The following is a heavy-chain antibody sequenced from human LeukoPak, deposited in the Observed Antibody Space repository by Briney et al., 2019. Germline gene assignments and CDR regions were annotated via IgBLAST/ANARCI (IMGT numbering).Heavy chain of an antibody. Sequence: GGSLRLSCAASGFTFSSYSMNWVRQAPGKGLEWVSSISSSSSYIYYADSVKGRFTISRDNAKNSLYLQMNSLRAEDTAVYYCASRIMITFGGVIVDDAIDIWGQGTMVTVSS. J-gene: IGHJ3*02. CDR2: ISSSSSYI. CDR1: GFTFSSYS. CDR3: ASRIMITFGGVIVDDAIDI. D-gene: IGHD3-16*02. V-gene: IGHV3-21*01.